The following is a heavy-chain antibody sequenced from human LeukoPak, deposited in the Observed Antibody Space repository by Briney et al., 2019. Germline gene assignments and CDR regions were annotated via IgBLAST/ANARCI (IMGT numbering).Heavy chain of an antibody. CDR3: ARALSVAIQGAED. CDR2: INPSGGST. D-gene: IGHD5-18*01. J-gene: IGHJ4*02. Sequence: GASVKVSCKASGYTFSSYYMHWVRQAPGQGLEWMGIINPSGGSTSYAQKFQGRVTMTRDTSISTAYMELSRLRSDDTAVYYCARALSVAIQGAEDWGQGTLVTVSS. V-gene: IGHV1-46*01. CDR1: GYTFSSYY.